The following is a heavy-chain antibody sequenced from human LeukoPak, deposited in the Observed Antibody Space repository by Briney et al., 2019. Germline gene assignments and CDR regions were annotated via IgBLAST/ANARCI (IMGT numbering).Heavy chain of an antibody. CDR3: AKEVYGSGPYYLDS. J-gene: IGHJ4*02. CDR1: GFTFSSSA. CDR2: VSRSGDSP. Sequence: PGGSLRLSCAASGFTFSSSAMSWVRQAPGKGLQWVSGVSRSGDSPYYADSVKGRFTISRDNSRNTLYLQMNSLGAEDTATYYCAKEVYGSGPYYLDSWGQGTLVTVSS. D-gene: IGHD3-10*01. V-gene: IGHV3-23*01.